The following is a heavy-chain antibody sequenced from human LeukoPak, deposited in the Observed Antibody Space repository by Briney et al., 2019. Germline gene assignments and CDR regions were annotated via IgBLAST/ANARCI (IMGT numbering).Heavy chain of an antibody. CDR1: GYTFTSYG. D-gene: IGHD4-17*01. V-gene: IGHV1-18*01. CDR3: ARQIKQTTVTTDYYGMDV. Sequence: ASVKVSCKASGYTFTSYGISWVRQAPGQGLEWMGWISAYNGNTNYAQKLQGRVTMTTDTSTSTAYMELRSLRSDDTAVYYCARQIKQTTVTTDYYGMDVWGQGTTVTVSS. J-gene: IGHJ6*02. CDR2: ISAYNGNT.